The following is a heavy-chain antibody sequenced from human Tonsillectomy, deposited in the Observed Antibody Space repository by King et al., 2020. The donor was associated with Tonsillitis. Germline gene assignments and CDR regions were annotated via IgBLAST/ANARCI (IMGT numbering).Heavy chain of an antibody. D-gene: IGHD2-15*01. J-gene: IGHJ6*02. V-gene: IGHV3-21*01. Sequence: VQLVESGGGLVKPGGSLRLSCAASGFTFSSYSMNWVRKAPGKGLEWVSSISSSSSYIYYADSVRGRFTISRDNAKNSLYLQMNSLRAEDTAVYYCASDKVASYGMDVWGQGTTVTVSS. CDR2: ISSSSSYI. CDR1: GFTFSSYS. CDR3: ASDKVASYGMDV.